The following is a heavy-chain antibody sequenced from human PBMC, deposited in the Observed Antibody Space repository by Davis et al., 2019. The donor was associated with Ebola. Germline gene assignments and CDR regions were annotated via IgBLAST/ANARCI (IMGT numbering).Heavy chain of an antibody. CDR3: ATDWMGDGYKWH. D-gene: IGHD5-24*01. Sequence: GESLKISCADSVITFSSYAMTWVRQAPGKGLEWVSAISGSGGTTYYAGSVKGRFTVSRDNSKKTMYLQMNSLRAEDTAVYYCATDWMGDGYKWHWGQGTLVTVSS. CDR1: VITFSSYA. J-gene: IGHJ4*02. CDR2: ISGSGGTT. V-gene: IGHV3-23*01.